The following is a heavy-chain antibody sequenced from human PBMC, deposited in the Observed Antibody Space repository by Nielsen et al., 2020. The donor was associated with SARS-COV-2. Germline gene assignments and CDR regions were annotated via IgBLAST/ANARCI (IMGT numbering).Heavy chain of an antibody. Sequence: GESLKISCAASGFTFSSYSMNWVRQAPGKGLEWVSYISSSSSTIYYADSVKGRFTISRDNSKNTLYLQMNSLRAEDTAVYYCAKGSGSWDYWGQGTLVTVSS. CDR2: ISSSSSTI. CDR3: AKGSGSWDY. D-gene: IGHD1-26*01. V-gene: IGHV3-48*01. CDR1: GFTFSSYS. J-gene: IGHJ4*02.